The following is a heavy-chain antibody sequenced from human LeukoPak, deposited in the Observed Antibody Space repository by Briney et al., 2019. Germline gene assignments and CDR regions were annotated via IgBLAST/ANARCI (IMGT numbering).Heavy chain of an antibody. D-gene: IGHD5-12*01. CDR1: GGSISSYY. V-gene: IGHV4-59*01. J-gene: IGHJ4*02. CDR3: ARVSGYDWESFYDY. Sequence: SETLSLTCTVSGGSISSYYWSWIRQPPGKGLEWIGYIYYSGSSSYNPSLKSRVTISVDTSKSQFSLKLRSVTAADTAVYYCARVSGYDWESFYDYWGQGTLVTVSS. CDR2: IYYSGSS.